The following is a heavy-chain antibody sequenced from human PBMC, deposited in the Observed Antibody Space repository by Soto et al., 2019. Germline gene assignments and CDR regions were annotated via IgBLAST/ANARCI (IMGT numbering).Heavy chain of an antibody. D-gene: IGHD5-12*01. CDR3: AASYGGYVGTGY. V-gene: IGHV4-59*08. Sequence: QVQLQESGPGLVKPSETLSLTCTVSGGSISSYYWSWIRQPPGKGLEWIGYIYYSGSTNYNPSLKSRVTISVDTSKNQFSLKRSSVTAADTAVYYCAASYGGYVGTGYWGQGTLVTVSS. J-gene: IGHJ4*02. CDR2: IYYSGST. CDR1: GGSISSYY.